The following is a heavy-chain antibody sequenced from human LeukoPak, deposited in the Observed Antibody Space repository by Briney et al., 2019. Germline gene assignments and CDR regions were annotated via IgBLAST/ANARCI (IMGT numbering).Heavy chain of an antibody. D-gene: IGHD5-18*01. Sequence: GGSLRLSCAASGFTFSSYGMHWVRQAPGKGLEWVAFIRYDGSNKYYSDSVRGRFTISRDNSKNTLYLQMNSLRAEDTAVYYCAKERDTAMVTIDYWGQGTLVTVSS. CDR3: AKERDTAMVTIDY. CDR2: IRYDGSNK. CDR1: GFTFSSYG. J-gene: IGHJ4*02. V-gene: IGHV3-30*02.